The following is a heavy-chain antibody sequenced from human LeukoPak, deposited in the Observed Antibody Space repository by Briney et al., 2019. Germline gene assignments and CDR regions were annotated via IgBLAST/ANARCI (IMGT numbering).Heavy chain of an antibody. Sequence: PGGSLRLSCPASGFTFSNYVMSWVRQAPGKGLEWVANIKQDGSEKYYLDSVKGRFTISRDNAKDSLFLQMNSLRAEDTAVYYCARQLGFWWGQGTMVTVSS. J-gene: IGHJ3*01. CDR3: ARQLGFW. V-gene: IGHV3-7*01. CDR2: IKQDGSEK. D-gene: IGHD3-3*01. CDR1: GFTFSNYV.